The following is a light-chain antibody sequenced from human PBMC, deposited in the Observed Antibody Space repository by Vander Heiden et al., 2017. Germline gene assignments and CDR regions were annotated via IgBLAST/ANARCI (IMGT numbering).Light chain of an antibody. CDR3: QSCDNSLSRYV. V-gene: IGLV1-40*01. CDR1: SSNIGAGYD. CDR2: DNT. J-gene: IGLJ1*01. Sequence: QPVLTQPPSVSGAPGQRVSISCTGSSSNIGAGYDVHWYQQLPGAAPKLVIYDNTKRPSGVPDRFSASKSGTSASLAITGLQAEDEADYYCQSCDNSLSRYVFGTGTKVTVL.